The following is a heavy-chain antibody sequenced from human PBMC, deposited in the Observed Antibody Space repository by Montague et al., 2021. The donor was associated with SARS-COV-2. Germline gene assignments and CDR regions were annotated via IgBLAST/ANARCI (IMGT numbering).Heavy chain of an antibody. D-gene: IGHD6-19*01. CDR1: GGSFRDYA. CDR2: LSYSGRP. Sequence: SETLSLTCDFAGGSFRDYAWSWIRQPPGKRLEWIGYLSYSGRPIYNPSLESRVSISLDTSKNQFSLRLRSVIAADTAVYYCAGRLPQYTSGWYFDQWGQGTLVAVSS. V-gene: IGHV4-59*08. CDR3: AGRLPQYTSGWYFDQ. J-gene: IGHJ4*02.